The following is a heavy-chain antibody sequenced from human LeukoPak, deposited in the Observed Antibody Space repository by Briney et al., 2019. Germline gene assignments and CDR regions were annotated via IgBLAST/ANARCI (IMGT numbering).Heavy chain of an antibody. Sequence: SVKVSCTASGGTFSSYAISWVRQAPGQGLEWMGGIIPIFGTADYAQKFQGRVTITADESTSTAYMELSSLRSEDTAVYYCARVAPGIAAAGPFDPWGQGTLVTVSS. D-gene: IGHD6-13*01. CDR1: GGTFSSYA. CDR3: ARVAPGIAAAGPFDP. J-gene: IGHJ5*02. CDR2: IIPIFGTA. V-gene: IGHV1-69*13.